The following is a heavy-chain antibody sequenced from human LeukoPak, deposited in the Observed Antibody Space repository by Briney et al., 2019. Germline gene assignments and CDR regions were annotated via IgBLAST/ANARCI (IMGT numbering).Heavy chain of an antibody. CDR3: ARLYYGSGSYYRRASKLGYYFDY. D-gene: IGHD3-10*01. Sequence: HGESLKISCKGSGYSFTSYWIGWVRQMPGKGLEWMGIIYPGGSDTRYSPSFQGQVTISADKSISTAYLQWSSLKASDTAMYYCARLYYGSGSYYRRASKLGYYFDYWGQGTLVTVSS. CDR1: GYSFTSYW. J-gene: IGHJ4*02. CDR2: IYPGGSDT. V-gene: IGHV5-51*01.